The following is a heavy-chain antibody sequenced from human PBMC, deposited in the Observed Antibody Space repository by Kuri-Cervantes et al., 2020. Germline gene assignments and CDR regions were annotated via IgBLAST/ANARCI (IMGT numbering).Heavy chain of an antibody. J-gene: IGHJ6*02. V-gene: IGHV4-39*02. CDR2: IYYSGST. Sequence: SETLSLTCSVSGGSVSSSSYYWGWIRQPPGKGLEWIGSIYYSGSTYYNPSLKTRVTISVATSKNQFSLQMSCVTATDTAVYYCAREGSNYLYYYYGIDVWGLGTTVTVSS. CDR1: GGSVSSSSYY. CDR3: AREGSNYLYYYYGIDV. D-gene: IGHD4-11*01.